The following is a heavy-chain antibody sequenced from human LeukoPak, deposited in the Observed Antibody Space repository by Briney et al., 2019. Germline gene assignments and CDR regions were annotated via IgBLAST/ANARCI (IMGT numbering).Heavy chain of an antibody. J-gene: IGHJ4*02. V-gene: IGHV3-21*01. CDR1: GFKFSSYS. Sequence: GGSLRLSCAATGFKFSSYSMKWVRQAPGKGLEWVSFISSSSSYIYYADSLKGRFTISRDNAKNSLYLQMNSLRAEDTAVYYCARGTMFPYYFDYWGQGTLVTVSS. CDR3: ARGTMFPYYFDY. D-gene: IGHD3-10*02. CDR2: ISSSSSYI.